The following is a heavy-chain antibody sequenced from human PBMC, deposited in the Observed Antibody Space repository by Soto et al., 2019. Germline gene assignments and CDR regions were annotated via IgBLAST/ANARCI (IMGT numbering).Heavy chain of an antibody. CDR2: ISSSSSTI. CDR3: AILTTVTYLPQSDY. CDR1: GFTFSSYS. J-gene: IGHJ4*02. V-gene: IGHV3-48*01. Sequence: GGSLRLSCAASGFTFSSYSMNWVRQAPGKGLEWVSYISSSSSTIYYADSVKGRFTISRDNAKNSLYLQMNSLRAEDTAVYYCAILTTVTYLPQSDYWGQGTLVTVSS. D-gene: IGHD4-4*01.